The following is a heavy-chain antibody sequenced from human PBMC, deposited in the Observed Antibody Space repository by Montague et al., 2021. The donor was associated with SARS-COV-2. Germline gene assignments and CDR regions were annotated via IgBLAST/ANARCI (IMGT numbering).Heavy chain of an antibody. Sequence: SETLSLTCTVSGGSIVSSSYHWDWIRQSPGKGLEWIGSIYYSGSTSYYNPSLKSLVTISADTSKNQFSLKLTSVTAADTAVYYCARYRRDGSYFLDYWGQGTLVTVSS. CDR3: ARYRRDGSYFLDY. V-gene: IGHV4-39*01. D-gene: IGHD5-24*01. CDR1: GGSIVSSSYH. CDR2: IYYSGSTS. J-gene: IGHJ4*02.